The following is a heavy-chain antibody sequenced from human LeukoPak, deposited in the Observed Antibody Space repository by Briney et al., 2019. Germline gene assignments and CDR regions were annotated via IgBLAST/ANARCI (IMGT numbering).Heavy chain of an antibody. CDR2: TYYRSKWYN. J-gene: IGHJ4*02. Sequence: SQTLSLICAISGDSVSSNSAAWNWIRQSPSRGLEWLGRTYYRSKWYNDYAVSVKSRITIDPDTSKNQFSLQLNSVTPEDTAVYYCARAATMVRGVILDFDYWGQGTLVTVSS. CDR3: ARAATMVRGVILDFDY. CDR1: GDSVSSNSAA. V-gene: IGHV6-1*01. D-gene: IGHD3-10*01.